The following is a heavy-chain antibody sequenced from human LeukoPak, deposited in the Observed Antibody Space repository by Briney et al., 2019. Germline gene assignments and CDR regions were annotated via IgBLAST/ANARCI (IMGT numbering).Heavy chain of an antibody. D-gene: IGHD3-9*01. CDR1: RLTINNAW. CDR3: ATGRSDILTGYSN. Sequence: GGSLRLSCAVSRLTINNAWMNWVRQAPGKGLEWVGRIKSRTDGGTTDYAAPVKGRFIISRDDPKNTLYLQMNSLKIEDTAVYFCATGRSDILTGYSNWGQGTLVAVSS. J-gene: IGHJ4*02. V-gene: IGHV3-15*07. CDR2: IKSRTDGGTT.